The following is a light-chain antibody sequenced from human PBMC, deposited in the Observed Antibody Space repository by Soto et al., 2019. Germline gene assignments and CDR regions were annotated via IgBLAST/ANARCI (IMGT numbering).Light chain of an antibody. CDR3: QQYDSYSGT. V-gene: IGKV1-5*03. CDR1: QSISSW. Sequence: DIQMTQSPSTLSASVGDRVTINCRASQSISSWLAWYQQKPGKAPKLLIYKTSSLDSGVPSRFSGSGSGTEFTLTISGLQADDFATYYCQQYDSYSGTFGQGTKVAIK. CDR2: KTS. J-gene: IGKJ1*01.